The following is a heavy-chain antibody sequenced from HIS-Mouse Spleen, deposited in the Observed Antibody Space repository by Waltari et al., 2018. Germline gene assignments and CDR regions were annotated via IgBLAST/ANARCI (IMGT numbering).Heavy chain of an antibody. Sequence: QLQLQESGQGLVKPSETLSLTCTVSGGPISSSRYYWGWIRQPPGKGLEWIGSIYYSGSTYYNPSLKSRVTISVDTSKNQFSLKLSSVTAADTAVYYCAREIPYSSSWYDWYFDLWGRGTLVTVSS. CDR1: GGPISSSRYY. CDR3: AREIPYSSSWYDWYFDL. J-gene: IGHJ2*01. D-gene: IGHD6-13*01. V-gene: IGHV4-39*07. CDR2: IYYSGST.